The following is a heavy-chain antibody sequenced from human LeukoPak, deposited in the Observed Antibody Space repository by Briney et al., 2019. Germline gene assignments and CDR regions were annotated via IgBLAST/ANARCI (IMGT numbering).Heavy chain of an antibody. D-gene: IGHD2-2*01. CDR3: ATYKTTYCSSTSCYYYYGMDV. CDR2: ISAYSGNT. Sequence: ASVKVSCKASGYTFTSYGISWVRQAPGQGLEWMGWISAYSGNTNYAQKLQGRVTMTTDTSTSTAYMELRSLRSDDTAVYYCATYKTTYCSSTSCYYYYGMDVWGQGTTVTVSS. J-gene: IGHJ6*02. V-gene: IGHV1-18*01. CDR1: GYTFTSYG.